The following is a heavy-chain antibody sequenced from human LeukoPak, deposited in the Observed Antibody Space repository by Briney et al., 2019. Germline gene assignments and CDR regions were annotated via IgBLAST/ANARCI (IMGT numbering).Heavy chain of an antibody. J-gene: IGHJ6*03. Sequence: GGSLRLSCAASGFTFSSYWMSWVRQAPGKGLEWVANIKQDGSEKYYVDSVKGRFTISRDNAKNSLYLQMNSLRAEDTAVYYCAKVPMFGYMDVWGKGTTVTVSS. CDR1: GFTFSSYW. CDR3: AKVPMFGYMDV. CDR2: IKQDGSEK. D-gene: IGHD3-10*02. V-gene: IGHV3-7*03.